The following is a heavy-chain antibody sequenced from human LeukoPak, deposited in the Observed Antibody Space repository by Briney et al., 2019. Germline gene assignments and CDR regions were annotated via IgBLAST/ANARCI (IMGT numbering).Heavy chain of an antibody. V-gene: IGHV4-39*07. Sequence: SETLSLTCTVSGGSISSSSYFWGWIRQPPGNGLEWIGSIYYRGSAYYNPSLKSRVTISVDTSKNQFSLKLSSVTAADTAVYYCARELMDCSGGTCYSSFFDYWGQGTLVTVSS. CDR2: IYYRGSA. CDR3: ARELMDCSGGTCYSSFFDY. CDR1: GGSISSSSYF. D-gene: IGHD2-15*01. J-gene: IGHJ4*02.